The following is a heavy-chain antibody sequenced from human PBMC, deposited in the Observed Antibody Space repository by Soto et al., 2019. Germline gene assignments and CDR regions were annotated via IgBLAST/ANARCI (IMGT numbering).Heavy chain of an antibody. V-gene: IGHV3-30*18. CDR1: GVTFSSYG. Sequence: PGGSLRLACAASGVTFSSYGMHWVRQAPDKGQEWVAVISYDGSNKYYADSVKGRFTISRDNSKNTLYLQMNSLRAEDTAVYYCAKDLDYYDSSGTPGYYYYYGMAVWGQGTTVTVSS. D-gene: IGHD3-22*01. CDR3: AKDLDYYDSSGTPGYYYYYGMAV. CDR2: ISYDGSNK. J-gene: IGHJ6*02.